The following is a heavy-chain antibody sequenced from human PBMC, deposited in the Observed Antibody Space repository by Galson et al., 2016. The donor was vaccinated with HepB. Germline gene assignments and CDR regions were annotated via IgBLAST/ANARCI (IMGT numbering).Heavy chain of an antibody. CDR1: GYTFITKW. D-gene: IGHD1-26*01. V-gene: IGHV5-51*01. J-gene: IGHJ4*02. Sequence: AEVKKSGESLQISCKASGYTFITKWIGWVRQMPGKGLEWMGIIYPGDSETRYSPSFQGQVTFSADKSISTAYLQWSSLKASDTAMYYCATSGSYGDFDYWGQGTLVIVSS. CDR2: IYPGDSET. CDR3: ATSGSYGDFDY.